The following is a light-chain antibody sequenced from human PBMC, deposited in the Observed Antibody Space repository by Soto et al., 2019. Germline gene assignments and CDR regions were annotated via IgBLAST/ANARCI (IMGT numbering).Light chain of an antibody. CDR2: GAS. J-gene: IGKJ4*01. V-gene: IGKV3-20*01. CDR1: QSISSSY. CDR3: QQYVNSLT. Sequence: EIVLTQSPGTLSLSPGERGTLSCRASQSISSSYLAWYQQKPGQAPRLLIYGASTRATGIPDRFSSSGSGTDFTLTISRLEPEDFAVYYCQQYVNSLTFGGGTKVQIK.